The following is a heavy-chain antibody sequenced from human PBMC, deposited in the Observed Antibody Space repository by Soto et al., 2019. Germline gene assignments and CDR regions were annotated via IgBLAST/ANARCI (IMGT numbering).Heavy chain of an antibody. D-gene: IGHD3-22*01. V-gene: IGHV1-46*01. CDR2: INPSGGST. J-gene: IGHJ5*02. Sequence: ASVKVSFKASGYTFTSYYMHWVRQAPGQGLEWMGIINPSGGSTSYAQKFQGRVTMTRDTSTSTVCMELSSLRSEDTAVYYCARSFSYYDSSGSVNWFDPWGQGTLVTVSS. CDR1: GYTFTSYY. CDR3: ARSFSYYDSSGSVNWFDP.